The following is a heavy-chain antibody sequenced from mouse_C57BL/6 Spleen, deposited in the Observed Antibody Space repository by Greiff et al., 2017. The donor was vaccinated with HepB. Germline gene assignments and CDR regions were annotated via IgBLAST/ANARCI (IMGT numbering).Heavy chain of an antibody. CDR1: GYTFTSYW. Sequence: QVQLQQSGAELVKPGASVKLSCKASGYTFTSYWMQWVKQRPGQGLEWIGEIDPSDSYTNYNQKFKGKATLTVDTSSSTAYMQLSSLTSEDSAVYYCEIWDDYWGQGTTVTVSS. V-gene: IGHV1-50*01. D-gene: IGHD4-1*01. CDR3: EIWDDY. CDR2: IDPSDSYT. J-gene: IGHJ2*01.